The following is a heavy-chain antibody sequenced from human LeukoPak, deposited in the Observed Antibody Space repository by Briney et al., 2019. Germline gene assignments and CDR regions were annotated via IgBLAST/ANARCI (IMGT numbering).Heavy chain of an antibody. CDR2: IYYRGST. J-gene: IGHJ5*02. CDR1: GGSISSSPYY. V-gene: IGHV4-39*01. CDR3: ARHYLSDGILSTFDP. Sequence: SEILSLTCTVSGGSISSSPYYWGWIRQPPGKGLEWIGTIYYRGSTYSNPSLNSRVTISLDTSKNQFSLRLRSVTAADTALYYCARHYLSDGILSTFDPWGQGTLVTVSS. D-gene: IGHD2-2*01.